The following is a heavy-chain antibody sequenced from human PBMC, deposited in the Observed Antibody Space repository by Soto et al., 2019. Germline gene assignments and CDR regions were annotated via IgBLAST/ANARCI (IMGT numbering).Heavy chain of an antibody. CDR1: GGSISGYY. D-gene: IGHD2-21*02. Sequence: SETLSLTCTVSGGSISGYYWSWIRQNTGKGLEWIGYMYNTGSTVYNPSFKSRVTISVDTSKNQFSLKLNSVTAADTAVYYCARDLWGYCGTDCYPLDVWGQGTTVTVSS. V-gene: IGHV4-59*01. J-gene: IGHJ6*02. CDR3: ARDLWGYCGTDCYPLDV. CDR2: MYNTGST.